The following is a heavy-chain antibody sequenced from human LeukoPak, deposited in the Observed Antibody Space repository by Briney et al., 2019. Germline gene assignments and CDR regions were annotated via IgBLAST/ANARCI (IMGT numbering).Heavy chain of an antibody. D-gene: IGHD4-17*01. V-gene: IGHV3-15*01. CDR1: GFTFSNAW. CDR2: IKSKTDGGTT. CDR3: TTQRDYGDYPSLIGDAFDI. Sequence: GGSLRLSCAASGFTFSNAWMSWVRQAPGKGLEWVGRIKSKTDGGTTDYAAPVKGRFTISRDDSKNTLYLQMNSLKTEDTAVYYCTTQRDYGDYPSLIGDAFDIWGQGTMVTVSS. J-gene: IGHJ3*02.